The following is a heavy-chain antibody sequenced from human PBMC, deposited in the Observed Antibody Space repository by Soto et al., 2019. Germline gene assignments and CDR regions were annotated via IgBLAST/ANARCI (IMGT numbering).Heavy chain of an antibody. CDR1: GFTFSNYG. J-gene: IGHJ6*02. V-gene: IGHV3-30*18. Sequence: QVQLVESGGGVVQPGRSLRLSCAASGFTFSNYGMHWVRQAPGKGLEWVAFILYDGSDKYFADSVKGRFTISRDNSKNTLDLQMNRMIAEDTAVYYCAKDRIVMIRGVMNYYGMDVWGQGTRVNGSS. CDR2: ILYDGSDK. D-gene: IGHD3-10*01. CDR3: AKDRIVMIRGVMNYYGMDV.